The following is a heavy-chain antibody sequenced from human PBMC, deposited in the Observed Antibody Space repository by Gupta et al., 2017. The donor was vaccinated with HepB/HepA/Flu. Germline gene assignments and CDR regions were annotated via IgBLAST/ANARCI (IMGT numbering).Heavy chain of an antibody. CDR2: TSSGGTT. V-gene: IGHV4-39*01. Sequence: QLQLQESGPGLVKPSETLPLMCTVSGDSISSRDNYWDWIRQPPGKGLEWIGSTSSGGTTYYNPSLKGRIRISLDTSSNQFSLNLNSVIATDTAVYSCSRRTVTYRDYWGQGILVTVSS. CDR1: GDSISSRDNY. D-gene: IGHD4-17*01. J-gene: IGHJ4*02. CDR3: SRRTVTYRDY.